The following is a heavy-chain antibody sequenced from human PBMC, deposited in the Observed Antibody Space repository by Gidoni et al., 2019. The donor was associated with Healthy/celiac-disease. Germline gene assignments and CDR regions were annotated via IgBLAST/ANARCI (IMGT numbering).Heavy chain of an antibody. CDR1: GGAISSSSYY. Sequence: QLQLQESGPGLGKPSETLSRTCTVSGGAISSSSYYWGWIRQPPGKGLEWIGSISHSGSTYYNPSLKSRVTLSVDTSKTQFSLKLSSVTAADTAVYYCARQESAYYFDYWGQGTLVTVSS. J-gene: IGHJ4*02. CDR3: ARQESAYYFDY. D-gene: IGHD3-10*01. CDR2: ISHSGST. V-gene: IGHV4-39*01.